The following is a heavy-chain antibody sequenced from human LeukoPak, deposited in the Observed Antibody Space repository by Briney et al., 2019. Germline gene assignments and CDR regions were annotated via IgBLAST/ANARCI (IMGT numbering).Heavy chain of an antibody. Sequence: PSQTLSLTCTVSGGSISSGDYYWSWIRHPPGKGLECIGYIYYSGSTYYNPSLKSRVTISVDTSKNQFSLKLSSVTAADTAVYYCARVGLRYFDPDWFDPWGQGTLVTVSS. D-gene: IGHD3-9*01. J-gene: IGHJ5*02. CDR3: ARVGLRYFDPDWFDP. CDR1: GGSISSGDYY. V-gene: IGHV4-30-4*01. CDR2: IYYSGST.